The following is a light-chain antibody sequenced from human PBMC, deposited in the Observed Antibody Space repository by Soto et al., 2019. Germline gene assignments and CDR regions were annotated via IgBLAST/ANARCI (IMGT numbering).Light chain of an antibody. CDR2: STS. V-gene: IGLV7-43*01. CDR3: LLFYNSIWV. CDR1: TGAVTSGYY. J-gene: IGLJ3*02. Sequence: QAVVTQEPSLTVSPGETVTLTCASSTGAVTSGYYPNWFQQKPGQAPRSLIYSTSDKQSWTPARFSGSLLGGKAALTVSSVQPEDEAEYYCLLFYNSIWVFGGGTKLTVL.